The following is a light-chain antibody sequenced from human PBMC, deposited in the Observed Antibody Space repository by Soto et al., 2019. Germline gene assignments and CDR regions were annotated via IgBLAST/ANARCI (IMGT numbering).Light chain of an antibody. CDR2: SAS. Sequence: EIVLTQSPGTLSLSPGERATISCRASQSVSSGSLAWYHQKPGQAPRHLIYSASHRHPGIPDRFSGSGSGTDFTLTISRLEPEDFAVYYCQQYGSSPFTFGPGTKVDI. J-gene: IGKJ3*01. V-gene: IGKV3-20*01. CDR1: QSVSSGS. CDR3: QQYGSSPFT.